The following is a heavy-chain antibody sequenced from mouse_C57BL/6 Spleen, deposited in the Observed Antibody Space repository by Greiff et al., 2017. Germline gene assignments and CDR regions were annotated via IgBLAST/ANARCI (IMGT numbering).Heavy chain of an antibody. CDR1: GYSFTGYY. D-gene: IGHD3-2*02. J-gene: IGHJ2*01. Sequence: VQLKQSGPELVKPGASVKISCKASGYSFTGYYMNWVKQSPEKSLEWIGEINPSTGGTTYNQKFKAKATLTVDKSSSTAYMQLKSLTSEDSAVYYCARSASGRDYWGQGTTLTVSS. CDR3: ARSASGRDY. CDR2: INPSTGGT. V-gene: IGHV1-42*01.